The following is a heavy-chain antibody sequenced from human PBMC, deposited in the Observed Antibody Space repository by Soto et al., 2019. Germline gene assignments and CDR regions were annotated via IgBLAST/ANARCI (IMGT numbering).Heavy chain of an antibody. CDR3: ARRAGYYENYFDY. CDR2: IYYSGST. D-gene: IGHD3-9*01. CDR1: GGSISSYY. V-gene: IGHV4-59*01. J-gene: IGHJ4*02. Sequence: TLSLTCTVSGGSISSYYWSWIRQPPGKGLEWIGYIYYSGSTNYNPSLKSRVTISVDTSKNQFSLKLSSVTAADTAVYYCARRAGYYENYFDYWGQGTLVTVSS.